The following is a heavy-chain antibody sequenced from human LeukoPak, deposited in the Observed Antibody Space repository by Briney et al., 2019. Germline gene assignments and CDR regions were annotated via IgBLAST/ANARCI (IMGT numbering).Heavy chain of an antibody. Sequence: SETLSLTCTVSGGSISSYYWSWIRQPPGKGLEWIGYIYYSGSTNYNPSLKSRVTISVDTSKNQFSLKLRSVTAADTAVYYCARSSSSGLGFDYWGQGTLVTVSS. V-gene: IGHV4-59*01. D-gene: IGHD6-6*01. CDR3: ARSSSSGLGFDY. J-gene: IGHJ4*02. CDR2: IYYSGST. CDR1: GGSISSYY.